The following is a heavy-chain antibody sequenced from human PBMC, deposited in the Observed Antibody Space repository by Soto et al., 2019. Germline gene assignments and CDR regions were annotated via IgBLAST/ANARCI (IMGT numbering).Heavy chain of an antibody. J-gene: IGHJ6*02. CDR3: AKYSGDFPVYNGLNV. V-gene: IGHV3-23*01. CDR1: GFSFSTSA. D-gene: IGHD1-26*01. CDR2: ISGSSDVA. Sequence: VRLSESGGDLVQTGGSLRLSCAASGFSFSTSAMNWDRQAPGKGPEWISLISGSSDVAYYAESVTGRFTSSRDNSKNTLYLQMKRLRVEDTAIYYCAKYSGDFPVYNGLNVWGQGTTVIVSS.